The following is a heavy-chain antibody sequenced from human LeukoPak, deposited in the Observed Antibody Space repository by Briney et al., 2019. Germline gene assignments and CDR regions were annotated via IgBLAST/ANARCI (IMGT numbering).Heavy chain of an antibody. Sequence: SETLSLTCTVSGGSISSSSYYWGWIRQPPGKGLEWIGSIYYSGSTYYNPSLKSRVTISVDTSKNQFSLKLSSVTAADTAAYYCARGRSLTDYGDYGGGYNWFDPWGQGTLVTVSS. CDR1: GGSISSSSYY. V-gene: IGHV4-39*07. CDR2: IYYSGST. CDR3: ARGRSLTDYGDYGGGYNWFDP. D-gene: IGHD4-17*01. J-gene: IGHJ5*02.